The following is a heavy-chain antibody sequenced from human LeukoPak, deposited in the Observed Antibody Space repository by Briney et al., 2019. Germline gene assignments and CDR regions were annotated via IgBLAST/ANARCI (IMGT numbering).Heavy chain of an antibody. J-gene: IGHJ5*02. CDR1: GGSISSYY. Sequence: SETLSLTCTVSGGSISSYYWSWIRQPPGKGLEWIGYIYYSGSTNYNPFLKSRVTISVDTSKNQFSLKLSSVTAADTAVYYCARTPWKGVVIVPNWFDPWGQGTLVTVSS. V-gene: IGHV4-59*01. D-gene: IGHD3-3*01. CDR3: ARTPWKGVVIVPNWFDP. CDR2: IYYSGST.